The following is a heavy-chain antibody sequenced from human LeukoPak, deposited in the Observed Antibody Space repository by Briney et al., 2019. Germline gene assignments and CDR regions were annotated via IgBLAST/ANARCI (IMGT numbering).Heavy chain of an antibody. V-gene: IGHV4-59*01. CDR2: ISHSGGT. Sequence: SETLSLTCTVSGGSISNYCWSWIRQPPGKELEWIAYISHSGGTDYNPSLKSRATISVDTSKNQFSLRLSSVTAADTAVYFCARHSSIWYPFDKWGQGTLVTVSS. D-gene: IGHD6-13*01. CDR1: GGSISNYC. CDR3: ARHSSIWYPFDK. J-gene: IGHJ4*02.